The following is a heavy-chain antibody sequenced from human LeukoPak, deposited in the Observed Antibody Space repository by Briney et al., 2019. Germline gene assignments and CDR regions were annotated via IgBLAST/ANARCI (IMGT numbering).Heavy chain of an antibody. CDR2: ISSSSSTI. Sequence: GGSLRLSCAASGFTFSSYSMNWVRQAPGKGLEWLSYISSSSSTISYADSVRGRFTISRDNAKNSLYLQMNSLRAEDTAVYYCARDPLGIVGATPGYWGQGTLVTVS. CDR3: ARDPLGIVGATPGY. D-gene: IGHD1-26*01. J-gene: IGHJ4*02. CDR1: GFTFSSYS. V-gene: IGHV3-48*01.